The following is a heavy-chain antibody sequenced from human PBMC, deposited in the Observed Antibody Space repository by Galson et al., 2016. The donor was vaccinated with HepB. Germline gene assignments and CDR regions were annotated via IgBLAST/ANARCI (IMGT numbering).Heavy chain of an antibody. J-gene: IGHJ4*02. V-gene: IGHV1-46*01. CDR2: INPSGGST. Sequence: SVKVSCKASGFTFTSYYMHWVRQAPGQGLEWMGIINPSGGSTSYAQKFQGRVTMTRDPSTSTVYMDLSSLRSEDPAVYYCTRGDVGATTKNFDYGGQGTLVTVAS. CDR1: GFTFTSYY. CDR3: TRGDVGATTKNFDY. D-gene: IGHD1-26*01.